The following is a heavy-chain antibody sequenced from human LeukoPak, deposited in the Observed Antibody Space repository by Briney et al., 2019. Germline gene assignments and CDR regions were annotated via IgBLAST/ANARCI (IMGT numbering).Heavy chain of an antibody. CDR3: ARLRNDFWSGYPDY. J-gene: IGHJ4*02. CDR1: GGPISSSSYY. CDR2: IYYSGST. D-gene: IGHD3-3*01. V-gene: IGHV4-39*01. Sequence: PSETLSLTCTVSGGPISSSSYYWGWIRQPPGKGLEWIGSIYYSGSTYYNPSLKSRVTISVDTSKNQFSLKLSSVTAADTAVYYCARLRNDFWSGYPDYWGQGTLVTVSS.